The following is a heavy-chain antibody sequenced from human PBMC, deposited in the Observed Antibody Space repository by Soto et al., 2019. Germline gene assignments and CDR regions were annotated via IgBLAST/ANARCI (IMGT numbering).Heavy chain of an antibody. Sequence: ASVKVSCKTSGYTFSIYGITWVRQAPGQPLEWLGWISLYSDGTNYAQKFQGRVSMTTDTSTTTAYIELGGLGSEDTAVYYCARVVPGAEAWFGPRGQGNPVPAS. V-gene: IGHV1-18*01. CDR2: ISLYSDGT. CDR3: ARVVPGAEAWFGP. J-gene: IGHJ5*02. D-gene: IGHD2-2*01. CDR1: GYTFSIYG.